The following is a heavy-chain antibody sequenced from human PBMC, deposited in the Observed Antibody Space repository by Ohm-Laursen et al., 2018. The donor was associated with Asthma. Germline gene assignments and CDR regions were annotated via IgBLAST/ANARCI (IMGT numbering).Heavy chain of an antibody. J-gene: IGHJ4*02. CDR1: GGSISSYY. V-gene: IGHV4-59*07. CDR2: IYYSGST. D-gene: IGHD3-22*01. Sequence: SDTLSLTCPVSGGSISSYYWSWIRQPPGKGLEWIGYIYYSGSTNYNPSLKSRVTISVDTSKNQFSLKLSSVTAADTAVYYCARGDYDSSGSFDYWGQGTLVTVSS. CDR3: ARGDYDSSGSFDY.